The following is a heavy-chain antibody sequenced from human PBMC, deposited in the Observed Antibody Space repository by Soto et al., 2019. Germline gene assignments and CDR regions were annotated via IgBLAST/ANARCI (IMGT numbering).Heavy chain of an antibody. D-gene: IGHD3-22*01. J-gene: IGHJ6*02. CDR3: ATGDDKSGYYLGGCGDV. V-gene: IGHV3-30*03. CDR2: VSYDGAVK. CDR1: GFTFRSYN. Sequence: GGSLRLSCAASGFTFRSYNMNWVRQCPGKGLQWVASVSYDGAVKYYADSVKGRFSISRDNAKNTVELEMNNLRPDDSAVYYCATGDDKSGYYLGGCGDVWGQGTTVTVSS.